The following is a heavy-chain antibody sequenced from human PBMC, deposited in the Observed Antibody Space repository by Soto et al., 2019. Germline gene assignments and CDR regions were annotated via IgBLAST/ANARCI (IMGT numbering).Heavy chain of an antibody. D-gene: IGHD3-10*01. CDR1: GFTFSSYW. V-gene: IGHV3-7*01. CDR3: ARGYTGSGSYLYYYYYYMDV. CDR2: IKQDGSEK. J-gene: IGHJ6*03. Sequence: EVQLVESGGGLVQPGGSLRLSCAASGFTFSSYWMSWVRQAQGKGLEWVANIKQDGSEKYYVDSVKGRFTISRDNAKNSLYLQMNSLRAEDTAVYYCARGYTGSGSYLYYYYYYMDVWGKGTTVTVSS.